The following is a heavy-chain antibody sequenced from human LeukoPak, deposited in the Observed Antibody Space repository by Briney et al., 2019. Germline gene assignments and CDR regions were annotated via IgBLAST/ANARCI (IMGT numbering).Heavy chain of an antibody. J-gene: IGHJ4*02. CDR3: AKGSYYDSGGSFYFDY. V-gene: IGHV3-23*01. D-gene: IGHD3-22*01. CDR2: ISGSGDNT. CDR1: GFTFSSYA. Sequence: GGSLRLSCAASGFTFSSYAMSWVRQAPGKGLEWVSGISGSGDNTYYADSVKGRFTISRDNSKNTLYVQVNSLGTEDTAAYYCAKGSYYDSGGSFYFDYWGQGTLVTVSS.